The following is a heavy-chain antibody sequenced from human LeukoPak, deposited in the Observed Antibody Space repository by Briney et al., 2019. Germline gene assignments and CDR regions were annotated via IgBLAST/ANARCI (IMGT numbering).Heavy chain of an antibody. CDR3: ATVSTTVTNLFDS. CDR1: GGTFSSYA. CDR2: IIPIFGTA. D-gene: IGHD4-17*01. J-gene: IGHJ4*02. Sequence: SVKVSCKASGGTFSSYAISWVRQAPGQGLEWMGGIIPIFGTANYAQKFQGRVTITADESTSTAYMELSSLRSEDTAVYYCATVSTTVTNLFDSWGQGTLVTVSS. V-gene: IGHV1-69*01.